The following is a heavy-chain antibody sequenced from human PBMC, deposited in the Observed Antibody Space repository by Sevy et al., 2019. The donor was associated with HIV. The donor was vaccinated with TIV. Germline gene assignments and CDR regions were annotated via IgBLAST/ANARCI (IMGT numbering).Heavy chain of an antibody. Sequence: GGSLRLSCAASGFTFSSYWMSWVRQAPGKGLEWVANIKQDGSEKYYVDSVKGRFSMSKDNAKNSLYMKMNGLRAEETAVYYCARDSGDDYGDYVGAFDIWGQGTMVTVSS. D-gene: IGHD4-17*01. J-gene: IGHJ3*02. CDR2: IKQDGSEK. CDR1: GFTFSSYW. V-gene: IGHV3-7*01. CDR3: ARDSGDDYGDYVGAFDI.